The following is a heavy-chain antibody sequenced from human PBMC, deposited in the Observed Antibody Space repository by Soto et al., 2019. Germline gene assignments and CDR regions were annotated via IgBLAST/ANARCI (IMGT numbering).Heavy chain of an antibody. V-gene: IGHV4-4*02. D-gene: IGHD2-21*01. CDR1: GGSLMSTSF. CDR2: FYHAGSP. J-gene: IGHJ3*02. Sequence: SETLSLTCAVSGGSLMSTSFWTFVRQSPEKGLEWIDEFYHAGSPDYNPSFQSRVTIILDKSKNNFSLRLTSVTAADTAVYYCARGSSFRGDLDIWGQGTTVTVSS. CDR3: ARGSSFRGDLDI.